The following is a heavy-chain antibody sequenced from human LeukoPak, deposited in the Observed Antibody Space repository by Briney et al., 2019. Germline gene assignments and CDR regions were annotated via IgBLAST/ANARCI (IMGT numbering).Heavy chain of an antibody. J-gene: IGHJ6*02. D-gene: IGHD3-10*01. CDR2: ISYDGSNK. CDR1: GFTFSSYG. Sequence: GRSLRLSCAASGFTFSSYGMHWVRQAPGKGLEWVAVISYDGSNKYYADSVKGRFTISRDNSKNTLYLQMNSLRAEDTAVYYCAKSVLWFGEFRYGMDVWGQGTTVTVSS. CDR3: AKSVLWFGEFRYGMDV. V-gene: IGHV3-30*18.